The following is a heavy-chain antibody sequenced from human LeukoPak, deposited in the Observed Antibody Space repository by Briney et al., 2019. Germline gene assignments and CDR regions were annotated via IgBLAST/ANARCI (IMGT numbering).Heavy chain of an antibody. D-gene: IGHD2-2*01. CDR1: GYSISSGDYY. V-gene: IGHV4-61*02. Sequence: PSETLSLTCNVSGYSISSGDYYWTWIRQPAGKGLEWIGRVDLGGPRSYNPSLISRVTVSVDPSKNQFSLSLTSVTAADTATYYCAREGAYCSGTDCFATTVDAWGPGALVTVSS. CDR2: VDLGGPR. J-gene: IGHJ5*02. CDR3: AREGAYCSGTDCFATTVDA.